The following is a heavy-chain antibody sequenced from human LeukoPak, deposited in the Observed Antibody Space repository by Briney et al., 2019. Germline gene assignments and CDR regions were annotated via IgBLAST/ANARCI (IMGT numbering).Heavy chain of an antibody. D-gene: IGHD3-22*01. V-gene: IGHV1-69*04. Sequence: GASVKVSCKASGGTFSSYAISWVRQAPGQGLEWMGRIIPILGIANYAQKFQGRVTMTEDTSTDTAYMELSSLRSEDTAVYYCATSPYYYDSLYFQHWGQGTLVTVSS. CDR1: GGTFSSYA. CDR3: ATSPYYYDSLYFQH. CDR2: IIPILGIA. J-gene: IGHJ1*01.